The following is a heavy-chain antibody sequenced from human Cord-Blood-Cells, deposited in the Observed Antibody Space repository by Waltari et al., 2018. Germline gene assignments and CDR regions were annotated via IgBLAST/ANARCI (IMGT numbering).Heavy chain of an antibody. CDR2: IKQDGSEK. J-gene: IGHJ4*02. CDR1: GFTFSSYW. V-gene: IGHV3-7*01. Sequence: EVQLVESGGGLVQPGGSLRLSCAASGFTFSSYWRSWARQAPGKGLEWVANIKQDGSEKYYVDSVKGRFTISRDNAKNSLYLQMNSLRAEDTAVYYCARVHNWGSTYYFDYWGQGTLVTVSS. CDR3: ARVHNWGSTYYFDY. D-gene: IGHD7-27*01.